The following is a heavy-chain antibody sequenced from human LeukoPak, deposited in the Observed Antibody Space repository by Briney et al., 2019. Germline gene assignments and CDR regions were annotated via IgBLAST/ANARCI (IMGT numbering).Heavy chain of an antibody. Sequence: GGSLRLSCATSGFTFTSYCMSWVRQVAGKGLVWLSRISGSGGSTYYADSVKGRFTISRDNSKNTLYLQMNSLRAEDTAVYYCAKSDSSSWTGYFQHWGQGTLVTVSS. V-gene: IGHV3-23*01. J-gene: IGHJ1*01. D-gene: IGHD6-13*01. CDR3: AKSDSSSWTGYFQH. CDR2: ISGSGGST. CDR1: GFTFTSYC.